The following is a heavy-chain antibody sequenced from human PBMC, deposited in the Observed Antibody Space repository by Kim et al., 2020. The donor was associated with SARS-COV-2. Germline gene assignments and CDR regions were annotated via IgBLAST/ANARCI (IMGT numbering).Heavy chain of an antibody. D-gene: IGHD6-19*01. CDR3: AKCSEQWLIEVNY. J-gene: IGHJ4*02. Sequence: YAGSGKGRFTNSRDNSQNTLYLQMNSLRDEDTAVYYCAKCSEQWLIEVNYWGQGTLVTVSS. V-gene: IGHV3-23*01.